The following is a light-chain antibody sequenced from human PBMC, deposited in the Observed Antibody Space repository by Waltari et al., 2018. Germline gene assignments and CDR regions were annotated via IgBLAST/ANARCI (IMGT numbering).Light chain of an antibody. CDR2: INN. J-gene: IGLJ1*01. CDR1: SSNIGSNP. Sequence: QSVLTQPPSASGAPGQRVTISCSGSSSNIGSNPVNWYQQLPGTAPKLLIYINNHRPSGVPDRFSASKSGTSESLAISGLQSEDEADYYCATWDNRLNGYVFGTGTKVSVL. CDR3: ATWDNRLNGYV. V-gene: IGLV1-44*01.